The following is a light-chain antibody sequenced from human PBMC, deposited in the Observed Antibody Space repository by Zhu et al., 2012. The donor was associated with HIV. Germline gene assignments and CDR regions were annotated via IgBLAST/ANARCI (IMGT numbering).Light chain of an antibody. J-gene: IGKJ2*01. CDR1: QSVYKW. Sequence: DIQMTQSPSTLSASVGDRVTITCRASQSVYKWLAWYQQKPEKVPKLLIYEASSLETGVPSRFSGSGSGTEFTLTISSLQPDDFATYSCQQYYTPSYTFGQGTKLQIK. V-gene: IGKV1-5*03. CDR3: QQYYTPSYT. CDR2: EAS.